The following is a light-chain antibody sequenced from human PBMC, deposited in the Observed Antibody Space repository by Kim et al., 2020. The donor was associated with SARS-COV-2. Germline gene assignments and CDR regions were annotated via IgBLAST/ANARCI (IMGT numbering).Light chain of an antibody. J-gene: IGLJ3*02. V-gene: IGLV3-19*01. CDR2: GRN. CDR1: SLTNYY. CDR3: SSRDSSGYRLL. Sequence: VQTVRITCQGDSLTNYYATWYQQKPGQAPLLVIYGRNNRPSGIPGRFSASSSGATASLTITGAQAEDEADYYCSSRDSSGYRLLFGGGTQLTVL.